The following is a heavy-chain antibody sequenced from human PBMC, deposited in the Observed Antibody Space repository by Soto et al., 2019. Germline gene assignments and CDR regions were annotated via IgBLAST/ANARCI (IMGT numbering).Heavy chain of an antibody. D-gene: IGHD3-3*01. Sequence: PGGSLRLSCAASGFSFGGYALSWVRQAPGKGLEWVSTISGSDGKTFYADAVKGRFSISRDTSQNTLYLQMNSLRADDTAIYYFARWSYLDYWGQGTRVTVSS. CDR2: ISGSDGKT. J-gene: IGHJ4*02. CDR3: ARWSYLDY. V-gene: IGHV3-23*01. CDR1: GFSFGGYA.